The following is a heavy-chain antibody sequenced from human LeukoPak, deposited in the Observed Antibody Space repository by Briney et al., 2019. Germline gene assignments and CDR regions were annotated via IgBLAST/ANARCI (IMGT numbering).Heavy chain of an antibody. V-gene: IGHV4-4*09. CDR1: DGSINSYY. CDR2: IHSSGAT. CDR3: AREDYDSSGYYAPGFDY. D-gene: IGHD3-22*01. J-gene: IGHJ4*02. Sequence: SVTLSLTCSVSDGSINSYYWSWIRQPPGKGLEWIGYIHSSGATHYNPSLKSRVTTSLDTSKNQFSLKLSSVTAADTAVYYCAREDYDSSGYYAPGFDYWGQGTLVTVSS.